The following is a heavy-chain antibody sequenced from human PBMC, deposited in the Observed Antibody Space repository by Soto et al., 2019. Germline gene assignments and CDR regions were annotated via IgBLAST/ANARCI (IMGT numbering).Heavy chain of an antibody. Sequence: PGGSLRLSCAASGFAFNTYSMHWVRQAPGRGLEWVAVISYDGSNKFYADSVKGRFTISRDNSKNTLYLQMNSLRAEDTAVYYCAREWVEVVPAAIPYYYYGMDVWGQGTTVTVSS. CDR3: AREWVEVVPAAIPYYYYGMDV. CDR1: GFAFNTYS. CDR2: ISYDGSNK. D-gene: IGHD2-2*01. J-gene: IGHJ6*02. V-gene: IGHV3-30-3*01.